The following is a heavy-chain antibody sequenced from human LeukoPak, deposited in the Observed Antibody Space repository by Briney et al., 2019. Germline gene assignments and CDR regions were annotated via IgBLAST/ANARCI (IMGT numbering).Heavy chain of an antibody. CDR2: IQSDGSTA. Sequence: AGGSLRLSCAASGFTFSSYSMNWVRQAPGKGPVWVSRIQSDGSTARYADSVQGRFTISRDNAKNTLYLQMNSLKAEDTAVYYCTRDQSTISTATYALDVWGQGTAVIVAS. D-gene: IGHD2-15*01. J-gene: IGHJ6*02. CDR1: GFTFSSYS. V-gene: IGHV3-74*01. CDR3: TRDQSTISTATYALDV.